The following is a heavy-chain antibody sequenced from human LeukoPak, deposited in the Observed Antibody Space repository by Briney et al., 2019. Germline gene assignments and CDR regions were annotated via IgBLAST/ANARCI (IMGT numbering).Heavy chain of an antibody. J-gene: IGHJ6*03. D-gene: IGHD2-2*01. CDR3: ARDSEYCSSTSCYEYYYYYYMDV. Sequence: ASVTVSCKASGYTFTGYYMHWVRRAPGQGLEWMGWINPNSGGTNYAQKFQGRVTMTRDTSISTAYMGLSRLTSDDTAVYYCARDSEYCSSTSCYEYYYYYYMDVWGKGTTVTVSS. CDR1: GYTFTGYY. CDR2: INPNSGGT. V-gene: IGHV1-2*02.